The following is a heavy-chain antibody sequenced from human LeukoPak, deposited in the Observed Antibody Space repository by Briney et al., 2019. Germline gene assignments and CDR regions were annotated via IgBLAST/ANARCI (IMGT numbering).Heavy chain of an antibody. CDR1: GGSISSYY. V-gene: IGHV4-59*01. CDR3: ARGSSSGWYGFDS. Sequence: SETLSLTYTVFGGSISSYYWSWIRQPPGKGLEWIGYIYYSGTTNYNPSLKSRVTISVDTSKNQFSLKLNSVTAADTAVYYCARGSSSGWYGFDSWGQGTLVTVSS. CDR2: IYYSGTT. J-gene: IGHJ4*02. D-gene: IGHD6-19*01.